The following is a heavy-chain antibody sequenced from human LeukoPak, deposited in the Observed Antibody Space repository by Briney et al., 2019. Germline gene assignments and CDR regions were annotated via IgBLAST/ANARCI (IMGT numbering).Heavy chain of an antibody. CDR1: GGSISSSSYY. CDR3: ARHAGHYDSSGYAFDAFDI. J-gene: IGHJ3*02. CDR2: IYYSGST. V-gene: IGHV4-39*01. D-gene: IGHD3-22*01. Sequence: SETLSLTCTVSGGSISSSSYYWGWIRQPPGKGLEWIGSIYYSGSTYYNPSLKSRVTISVDTSKNQFSLKLSSVTAADTAVYYCARHAGHYDSSGYAFDAFDIWGQGTMVTVSS.